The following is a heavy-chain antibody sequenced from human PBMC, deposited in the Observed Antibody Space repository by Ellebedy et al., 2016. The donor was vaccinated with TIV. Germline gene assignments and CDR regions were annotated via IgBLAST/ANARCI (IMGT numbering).Heavy chain of an antibody. V-gene: IGHV3-11*01. CDR1: GFTFSGYY. D-gene: IGHD6-13*01. Sequence: GESLKISCAASGFTFSGYYMSWFRQAPGKGPEWVSYISYSGDLMYYADSVKGRFTTSRDNAENSLYLQMNSLIAEDTAVYYCARLGVIAAAGASDYWGQGTLVIVSS. CDR2: ISYSGDLM. CDR3: ARLGVIAAAGASDY. J-gene: IGHJ4*02.